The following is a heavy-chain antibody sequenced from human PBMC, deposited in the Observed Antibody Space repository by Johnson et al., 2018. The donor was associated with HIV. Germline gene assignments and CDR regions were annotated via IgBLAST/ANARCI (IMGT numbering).Heavy chain of an antibody. CDR3: ARGYPWNGVSI. V-gene: IGHV3-64*04. D-gene: IGHD1-1*01. J-gene: IGHJ3*02. CDR2: IGASGGRT. CDR1: GFTFSSYA. Sequence: VQLVESGGGLVQPGGSLRLSCAASGFTFSSYAMHWVRQAPGKGLEYVSAIGASGGRTFYADSVKGRLTISRDNAKNTLYLQMNSLRAEDTAVYYCARGYPWNGVSIWGQGTMVTVSS.